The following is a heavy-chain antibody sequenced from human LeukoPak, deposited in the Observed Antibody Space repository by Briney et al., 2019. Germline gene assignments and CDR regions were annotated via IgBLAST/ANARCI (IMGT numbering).Heavy chain of an antibody. CDR1: GDSIGTYH. J-gene: IGHJ6*03. Sequence: SETLSLTCTVSGDSIGTYHWSWVRQSPGTGLEWIGYIYVTGARYNPYLQSRVNISVDRSRNQFLLKMTSVTAADTAVYYCARHIGGGIEDMDVWGRGTKVTVSS. D-gene: IGHD3-16*02. V-gene: IGHV4-59*08. CDR2: IYVTGA. CDR3: ARHIGGGIEDMDV.